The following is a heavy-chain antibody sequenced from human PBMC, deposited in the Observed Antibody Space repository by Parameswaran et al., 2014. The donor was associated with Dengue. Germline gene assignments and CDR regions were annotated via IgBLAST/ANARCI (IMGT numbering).Heavy chain of an antibody. CDR3: ARLKDYGGNSADY. V-gene: IGHV1-69*02. J-gene: IGHJ4*02. D-gene: IGHD4-23*01. Sequence: WVRQAPGQGLEWMGRIIPILGIANYAQKFQGRVTITADKSTSTAYMELSSLRSEDTAVYYCARLKDYGGNSADYWGQGTLVTVSS. CDR2: IIPILGIA.